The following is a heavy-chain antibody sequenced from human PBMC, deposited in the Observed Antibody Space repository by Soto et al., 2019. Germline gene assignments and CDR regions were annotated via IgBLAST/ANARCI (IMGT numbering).Heavy chain of an antibody. V-gene: IGHV4-34*01. CDR2: INHSGST. D-gene: IGHD2-2*02. CDR1: GGSISGYY. CDR3: TRDLYHY. J-gene: IGHJ4*02. Sequence: QVQLQQWGAGLLKPSETLSLTCAVYGGSISGYYWSWIRQPPGKGLEWIGEINHSGSTNYNPSLKSRVTISVDTSKNQISLKLSAVTAADTAVYYCTRDLYHYWGQGTLVTVSS.